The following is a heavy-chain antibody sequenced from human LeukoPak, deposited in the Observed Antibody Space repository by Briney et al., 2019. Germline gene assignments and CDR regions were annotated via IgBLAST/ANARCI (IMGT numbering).Heavy chain of an antibody. CDR1: GGSISSSSYY. D-gene: IGHD3-22*01. V-gene: IGHV4-39*07. J-gene: IGHJ4*02. CDR3: ARGYHYDSSGYSEKIDY. Sequence: SETLSLTCTVSGGSISSSSYYWGWIRQPPGKGLEWIGSIYYSGSTYYNPSLKSRVTISVDTSKNQFSLKLSSVTAADTAVYYCARGYHYDSSGYSEKIDYWGQGTLVTVSS. CDR2: IYYSGST.